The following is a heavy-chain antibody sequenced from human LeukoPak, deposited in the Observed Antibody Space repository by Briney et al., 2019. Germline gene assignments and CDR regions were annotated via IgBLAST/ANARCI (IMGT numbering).Heavy chain of an antibody. CDR1: GFTFSSYG. Sequence: GGSLRLSCAASGFTFSSYGMHWVRQVPGKGLEWVAVIWYDGSNKYYADSVKGRFTISRDNSKNTLYLQMNSLRAEDTAMYYCARLIAVAEIDAFDIWGQGTMVTVSS. V-gene: IGHV3-33*01. CDR3: ARLIAVAEIDAFDI. J-gene: IGHJ3*02. CDR2: IWYDGSNK. D-gene: IGHD6-19*01.